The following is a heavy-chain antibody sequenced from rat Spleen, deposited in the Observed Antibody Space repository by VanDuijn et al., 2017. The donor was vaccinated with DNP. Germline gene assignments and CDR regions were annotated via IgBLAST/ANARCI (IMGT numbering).Heavy chain of an antibody. CDR1: GFTFTSYY. Sequence: EVQLVESGGGLVQPGRSLKLSCAASGFTFTSYYMAWVRRAPKKGLEWVATISTSGSRTYYPDSVKGRFTISRDNAKSSLYLQMNSLKSEDTATYYCEREGVITTVVPGDYWGQGVMVTVSS. V-gene: IGHV5S23*01. CDR2: ISTSGSRT. CDR3: EREGVITTVVPGDY. J-gene: IGHJ2*01. D-gene: IGHD1-1*01.